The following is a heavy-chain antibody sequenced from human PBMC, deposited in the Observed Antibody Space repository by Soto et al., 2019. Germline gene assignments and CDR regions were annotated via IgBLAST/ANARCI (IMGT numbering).Heavy chain of an antibody. CDR3: ARDLTPGLVDH. V-gene: IGHV1-18*01. D-gene: IGHD3-9*01. CDR1: GYTFTSYG. Sequence: ASVKVSCNAAGYTFTSYGISWVRQAPGQGLEWMGWISAYNGNTKYAQKLQGRVTVTTDTSTSTAYMELRSLTSDDTAVYYCARDLTPGLVDHWGQGTLVTSPQ. J-gene: IGHJ4*02. CDR2: ISAYNGNT.